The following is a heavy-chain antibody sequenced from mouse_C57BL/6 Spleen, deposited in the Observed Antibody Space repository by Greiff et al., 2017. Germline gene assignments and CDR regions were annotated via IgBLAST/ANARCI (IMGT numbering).Heavy chain of an antibody. CDR1: GFTFSSYG. J-gene: IGHJ3*01. D-gene: IGHD1-1*01. V-gene: IGHV5-6*02. CDR2: ISSGGSYT. Sequence: DVKLVESGGDLVKPGGSLKLSCAASGFTFSSYGMSWVRQTPDKRLEWVATISSGGSYTYYPDSVKGRFTISRDNAKNTLYLQMSSLKSEDTAMYYCARHPYYYGSSYGFAYWGQGTLVTVSA. CDR3: ARHPYYYGSSYGFAY.